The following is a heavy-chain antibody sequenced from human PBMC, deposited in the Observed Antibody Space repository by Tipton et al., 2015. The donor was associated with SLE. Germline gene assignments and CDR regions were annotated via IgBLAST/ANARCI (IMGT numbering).Heavy chain of an antibody. Sequence: QSGAEVKKPGASVKVSCKASGYTFTSYYMHWVRQAPGQGLEWMGWISAYNGNTNYAQKLQGRVTMTTDTSTGTAYMELRSLRSDDTAVYYCARDQRRGGYKFDAFDIWGQGTMVTVSS. CDR3: ARDQRRGGYKFDAFDI. J-gene: IGHJ3*02. CDR1: GYTFTSYY. V-gene: IGHV1-18*04. CDR2: ISAYNGNT. D-gene: IGHD5-24*01.